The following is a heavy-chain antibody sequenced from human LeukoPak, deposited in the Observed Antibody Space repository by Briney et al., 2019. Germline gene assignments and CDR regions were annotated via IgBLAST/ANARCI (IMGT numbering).Heavy chain of an antibody. J-gene: IGHJ3*02. CDR2: IYYSGST. Sequence: SETLSLTCTVSGGSISSYYWSWIRQPPGKGLEWIGYIYYSGSTDYNPSLKSRVTISVDTSKNQFSLKLSSVTAADTAVYYCAREAYSSGWYPNDAFDIWGQGTMVTVSS. D-gene: IGHD6-19*01. CDR3: AREAYSSGWYPNDAFDI. V-gene: IGHV4-59*01. CDR1: GGSISSYY.